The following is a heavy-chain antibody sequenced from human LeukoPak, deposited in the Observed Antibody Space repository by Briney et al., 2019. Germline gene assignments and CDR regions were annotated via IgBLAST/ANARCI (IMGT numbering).Heavy chain of an antibody. CDR2: ISGSGGST. CDR3: AKDPWLSYDSSGYYFDY. D-gene: IGHD3-22*01. Sequence: PGGSLRLSCAASGFTFSSYAMSWVRQAPGKGLEWVSAISGSGGSTHYADSVKGRFTISRDNSKNTLYLQMNSLRAEDTAVYYCAKDPWLSYDSSGYYFDYWGQGTLVTVSS. V-gene: IGHV3-23*01. CDR1: GFTFSSYA. J-gene: IGHJ4*02.